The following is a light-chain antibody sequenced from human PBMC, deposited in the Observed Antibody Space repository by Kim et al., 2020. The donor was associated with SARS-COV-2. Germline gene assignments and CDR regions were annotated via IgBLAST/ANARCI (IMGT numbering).Light chain of an antibody. J-gene: IGKJ4*01. Sequence: EIVLTQSPATLSLSPGERATLSCRASQSVSSYLAWYQQRPGQAPRLLIYDASNRATGIPARFSGSGPGIDFTLTISSLEPEDFAVYYCQQRSNWPPTFGGGTKVDIK. V-gene: IGKV3-11*01. CDR2: DAS. CDR1: QSVSSY. CDR3: QQRSNWPPT.